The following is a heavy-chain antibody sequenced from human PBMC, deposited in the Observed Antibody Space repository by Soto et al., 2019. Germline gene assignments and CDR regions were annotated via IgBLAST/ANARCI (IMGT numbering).Heavy chain of an antibody. CDR1: GGTFSSYA. D-gene: IGHD3-22*01. CDR3: ARAGYYDSSGKNWFDP. V-gene: IGHV1-69*13. J-gene: IGHJ5*02. CDR2: IIPIFGTA. Sequence: SVKVSCKASGGTFSSYASSWVRQAPGQGLEWMGGIIPIFGTANYAQKFQGRVTITADESTSTAYMELSSLRSEDTAVYYCARAGYYDSSGKNWFDPWGQGTLVTVSS.